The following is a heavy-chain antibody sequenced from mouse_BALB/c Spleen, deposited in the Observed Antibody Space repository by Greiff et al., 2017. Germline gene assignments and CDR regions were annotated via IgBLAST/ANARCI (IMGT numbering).Heavy chain of an antibody. CDR2: ISYSGST. V-gene: IGHV3-8*02. CDR1: GDSITSGY. CDR3: ARYVDSSGYFDY. J-gene: IGHJ2*01. D-gene: IGHD3-2*01. Sequence: EVKLMESGPSLVKPSQTLSLTCSVTGDSITSGYWNWIRKFPGNKLEYMGYISYSGSTYYNPSLKSRISITRDTSKNQYYLQLNSVTTEDTATYYCARYVDSSGYFDYWGQGTTLTVSS.